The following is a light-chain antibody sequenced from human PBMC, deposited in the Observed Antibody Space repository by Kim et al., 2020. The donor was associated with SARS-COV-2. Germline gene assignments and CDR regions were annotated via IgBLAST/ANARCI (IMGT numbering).Light chain of an antibody. V-gene: IGKV1-17*01. CDR1: QVISKD. Sequence: DIQMTQSPSSLSASVGDRVTITCRTSQVISKDLGWYQQKPGKAPKRLIYGASNLQSGVPSRFSGSGSGTEFTLTISSLQPEDFATYYCLHDNGCPFTFGPGTKVDIK. J-gene: IGKJ3*01. CDR3: LHDNGCPFT. CDR2: GAS.